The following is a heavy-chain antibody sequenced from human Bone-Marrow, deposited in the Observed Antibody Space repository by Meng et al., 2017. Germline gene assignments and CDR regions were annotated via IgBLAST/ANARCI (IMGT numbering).Heavy chain of an antibody. D-gene: IGHD6-13*01. CDR3: ARDEDISAAGKLFGDY. Sequence: VQLVQSGAEGKKPGASVKVSCKASGSTFPDYWLHWVRRAPGQGLEWMGRINPKSGDTHYAQRFQGRVTMTGDTSISTAYMELSGLRSDDTAMYYCARDEDISAAGKLFGDYWGQGTLVTVSS. CDR2: INPKSGDT. J-gene: IGHJ4*02. V-gene: IGHV1-2*06. CDR1: GSTFPDYW.